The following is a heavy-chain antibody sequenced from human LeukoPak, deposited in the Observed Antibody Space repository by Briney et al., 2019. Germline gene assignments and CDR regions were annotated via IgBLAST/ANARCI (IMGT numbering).Heavy chain of an antibody. CDR3: ARDLGRVRGVIITYYGMDV. CDR1: GYTFTSYY. CDR2: INPSGGST. V-gene: IGHV1-46*01. J-gene: IGHJ6*02. D-gene: IGHD3-10*01. Sequence: ASVKVSCKASGYTFTSYYIHWVRQAPGQGLEWMGIINPSGGSTSYAQKFQGRVTMTRDTSTSTVYMELSSLRSEDTAVYYCARDLGRVRGVIITYYGMDVWGQGTTVTVSS.